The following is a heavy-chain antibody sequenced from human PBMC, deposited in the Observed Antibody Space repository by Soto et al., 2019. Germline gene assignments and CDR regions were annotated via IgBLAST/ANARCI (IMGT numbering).Heavy chain of an antibody. CDR1: GFTFSTYG. CDR2: ISYDGTNK. J-gene: IGHJ6*02. Sequence: QVQLVESGGGEVQPGRSLTISCAASGFTFSTYGMHWVRQTPGKGLGWVAVISYDGTNKFYSDSVKGRFTISSDNFKNTLTLQMNSLRADDTAVYSCAKDLQSYGDYDYYCYGMDVWGLGTRVTVSS. D-gene: IGHD4-17*01. CDR3: AKDLQSYGDYDYYCYGMDV. V-gene: IGHV3-30*18.